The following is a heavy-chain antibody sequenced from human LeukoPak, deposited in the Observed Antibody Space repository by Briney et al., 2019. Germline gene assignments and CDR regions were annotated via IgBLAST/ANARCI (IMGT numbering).Heavy chain of an antibody. CDR1: GYTFTSYG. J-gene: IGHJ4*02. D-gene: IGHD3-10*01. CDR3: ARDSQRSAVVWATMVRGDHFDY. Sequence: GASVKVSCKASGYTFTSYGISWVRQAPGQGLEWMGWISAYNGNTNYAQKLQGRVTMTTDTSTSTAYMELRSLRSDDTAVYYCARDSQRSAVVWATMVRGDHFDYWGQGTLVTVSS. V-gene: IGHV1-18*01. CDR2: ISAYNGNT.